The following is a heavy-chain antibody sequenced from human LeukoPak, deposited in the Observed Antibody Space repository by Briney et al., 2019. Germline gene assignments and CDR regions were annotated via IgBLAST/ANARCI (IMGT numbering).Heavy chain of an antibody. CDR2: INWNGGST. V-gene: IGHV3-20*04. D-gene: IGHD6-13*01. CDR3: ARGAAAHLYYMDV. CDR1: GLTFDDYG. Sequence: GGSLRLSCAGSGLTFDDYGMSGVRQAPGKGVEGVSGINWNGGSTGYADSVKGRFTMSRDNAKNSLYLQMNSLRAEDTALYYCARGAAAHLYYMDVWGKGTTVSVSS. J-gene: IGHJ6*03.